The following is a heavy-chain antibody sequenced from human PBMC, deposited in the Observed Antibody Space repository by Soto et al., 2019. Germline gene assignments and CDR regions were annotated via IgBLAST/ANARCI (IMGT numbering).Heavy chain of an antibody. CDR2: IYYSGST. D-gene: IGHD6-6*01. CDR1: GGSIRSGDYY. Sequence: QVQLQESGPGLVKPSQTLSLTCTVSGGSIRSGDYYWSWIRQPPGKGLEWIGYIYYSGSTYYNPSLKSRLTISVDTSKNQFSLKLSSVTAADMAVYYCARDLRRIAARQGGGMDVWGQGTTVTVSS. J-gene: IGHJ6*02. V-gene: IGHV4-30-4*01. CDR3: ARDLRRIAARQGGGMDV.